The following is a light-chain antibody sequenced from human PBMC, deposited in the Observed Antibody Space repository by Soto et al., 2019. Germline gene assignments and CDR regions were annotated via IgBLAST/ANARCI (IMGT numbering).Light chain of an antibody. Sequence: QSVLTQSPSASGSSGQKVSISCSGSSSNIGSNTVNWCQLVPGTAPKLLIYSNDQRPSAVPGRFSGSKSGTSASLTISGLQSEDEADYYCATWDDSLNNVIFGGGTKLTVL. J-gene: IGLJ2*01. CDR1: SSNIGSNT. CDR3: ATWDDSLNNVI. V-gene: IGLV1-44*01. CDR2: SND.